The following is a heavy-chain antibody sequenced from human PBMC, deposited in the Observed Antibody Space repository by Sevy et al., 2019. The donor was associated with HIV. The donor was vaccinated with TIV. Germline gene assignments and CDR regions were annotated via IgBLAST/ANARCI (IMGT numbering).Heavy chain of an antibody. V-gene: IGHV3-21*01. J-gene: IGHJ4*02. D-gene: IGHD2-2*01. Sequence: GGSLRLSCVGSGFRFGSQAMSWVRQAPGKGLEWVSSISSSSNYIYYGDSVKGRFTISRDKAKNSMYLQMNSLRADDTAVYYCARDGGCSSTACLLYFDYWGQGTLVTVSS. CDR3: ARDGGCSSTACLLYFDY. CDR1: GFRFGSQA. CDR2: ISSSSNYI.